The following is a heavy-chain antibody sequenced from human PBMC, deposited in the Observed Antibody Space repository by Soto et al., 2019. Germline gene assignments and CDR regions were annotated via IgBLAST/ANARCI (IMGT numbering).Heavy chain of an antibody. V-gene: IGHV1-18*01. CDR3: GRDRGGYALDY. Sequence: QVQLVQSGAEVKKPGASVKVSCKASGYTFTSYGISWVRQAPGQGLEWMGWISANNGNTNYAQKLQGRVTMTTDTSTRTAYMELGSLRSYDQAVDYCGRDRGGYALDYWGQGTLVTVSS. J-gene: IGHJ4*02. CDR2: ISANNGNT. D-gene: IGHD5-12*01. CDR1: GYTFTSYG.